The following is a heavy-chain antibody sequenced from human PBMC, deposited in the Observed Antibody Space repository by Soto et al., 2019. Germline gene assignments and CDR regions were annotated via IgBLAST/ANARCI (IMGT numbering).Heavy chain of an antibody. V-gene: IGHV5-51*01. D-gene: IGHD2-2*01. CDR1: GCSFTSYW. J-gene: IGHJ6*02. CDR3: ARHKGYWRSTSCYVGGGMDF. Sequence: PGESLKISCKGSGCSFTSYWIGWVRQMPWKGLEWMGIIYPGDSDTRYSPSFQGQVTISADKSISTAYLQWSSLKASDTAMYYCARHKGYWRSTSCYVGGGMDFWGQGTTVNVSS. CDR2: IYPGDSDT.